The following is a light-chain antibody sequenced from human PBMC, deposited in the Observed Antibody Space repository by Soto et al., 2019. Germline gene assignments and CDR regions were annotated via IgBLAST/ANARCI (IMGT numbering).Light chain of an antibody. CDR2: AAS. J-gene: IGKJ4*01. CDR1: QSISSY. CDR3: QQSYSTPLT. Sequence: DLQMTQSPSSLSASVGDRVTITCRASQSISSYLNWYQQKPGKAPKLLSYAASSLQSGVTSRFSGSGSGTDFTLTISSLQPEDFATYYCQQSYSTPLTFGGGTKVEIK. V-gene: IGKV1-39*01.